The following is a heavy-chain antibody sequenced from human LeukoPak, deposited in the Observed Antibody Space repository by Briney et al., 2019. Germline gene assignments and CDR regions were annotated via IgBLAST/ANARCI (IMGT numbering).Heavy chain of an antibody. J-gene: IGHJ4*02. Sequence: SGGSLRLSCAASGFTFSSYAMHWVRQAPGKGLEWVAVISYDGSNKCYADSVKGRFTISRDNSKNTLYLQMNSLRAEDTAVYYCASYGEPYGSGSYPGYWGQGTLVTVSS. CDR3: ASYGEPYGSGSYPGY. V-gene: IGHV3-30*04. CDR2: ISYDGSNK. D-gene: IGHD3-10*01. CDR1: GFTFSSYA.